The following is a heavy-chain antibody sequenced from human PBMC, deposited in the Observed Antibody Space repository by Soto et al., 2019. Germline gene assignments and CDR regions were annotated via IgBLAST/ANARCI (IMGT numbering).Heavy chain of an antibody. J-gene: IGHJ4*02. CDR3: ARAGYASGDY. CDR2: IWYDGSDK. V-gene: IGHV3-33*01. D-gene: IGHD1-1*01. Sequence: QVQLVESGGGVVQPGRSLRLSCAASGFTFSNYGMHWVRQAPGKGLEWVAVIWYDGSDKYFADPVKGRFTISRDNSKNTLYLQMNSLRAEDTAVYYCARAGYASGDYWGQGTLVTVSS. CDR1: GFTFSNYG.